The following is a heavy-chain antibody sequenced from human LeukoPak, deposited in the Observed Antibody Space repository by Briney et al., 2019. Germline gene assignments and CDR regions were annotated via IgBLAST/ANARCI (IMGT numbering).Heavy chain of an antibody. D-gene: IGHD2-15*01. Sequence: GGSLRLSCAASGFTFSSYEMNWVRQAPGKGLEWVSYISSSGSTIYYADSVKGRFTISRDNAKNSLYLQMNSLRPEDTAVYYCAREVGYCSGGRCLHYYFDYWGQGTLVTVSS. CDR2: ISSSGSTI. V-gene: IGHV3-48*03. J-gene: IGHJ4*02. CDR1: GFTFSSYE. CDR3: AREVGYCSGGRCLHYYFDY.